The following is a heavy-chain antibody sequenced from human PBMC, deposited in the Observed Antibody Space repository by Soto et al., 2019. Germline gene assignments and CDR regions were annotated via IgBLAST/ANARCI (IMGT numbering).Heavy chain of an antibody. D-gene: IGHD4-17*01. CDR2: IGSDGRRD. Sequence: QVQLVESGGGVVQPGGSLRLSCAASGFTFGRHGMHWVRQAPGKGLEWVAVIGSDGRRDSYADSVKGRFTISRDNGKNTLYLQMNSLRAEDTAVYYCARADDYGDNGLDYWGQGTLVTVSS. V-gene: IGHV3-33*01. CDR3: ARADDYGDNGLDY. J-gene: IGHJ4*02. CDR1: GFTFGRHG.